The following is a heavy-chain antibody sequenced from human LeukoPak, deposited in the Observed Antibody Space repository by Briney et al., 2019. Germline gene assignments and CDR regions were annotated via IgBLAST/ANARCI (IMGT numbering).Heavy chain of an antibody. V-gene: IGHV1-58*02. CDR1: GFTFTSSA. CDR2: IVVGSGNT. D-gene: IGHD3-16*02. Sequence: SVKVSCKASGFTFTSSAMQWVRQARGQRLEWIGWIVVGSGNTNYAQKFQERVTITRDMSTSTAHMELSSLRSEDTAVYYCAAEPSIGDAFDIWGQGTMVTVSS. CDR3: AAEPSIGDAFDI. J-gene: IGHJ3*02.